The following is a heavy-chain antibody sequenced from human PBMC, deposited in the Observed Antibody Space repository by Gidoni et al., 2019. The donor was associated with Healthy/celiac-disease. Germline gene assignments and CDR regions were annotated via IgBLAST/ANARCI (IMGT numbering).Heavy chain of an antibody. J-gene: IGHJ6*02. Sequence: QVQLVASGGGVVQHGRSLRLSGAAAGFTFSSYAMPWVRQAPGKGLEGVAVISYDGSNKYYADSVKGRFTISRDNSNNTLYLQMNSLRAEDTAVYYCARDRGMVATYYYYGMDVWGQGDHGHRLL. V-gene: IGHV3-30*01. CDR3: ARDRGMVATYYYYGMDV. CDR2: ISYDGSNK. CDR1: GFTFSSYA. D-gene: IGHD5-12*01.